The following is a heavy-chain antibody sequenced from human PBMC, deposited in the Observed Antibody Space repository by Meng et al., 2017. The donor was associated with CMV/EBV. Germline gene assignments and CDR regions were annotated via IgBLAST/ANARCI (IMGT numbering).Heavy chain of an antibody. CDR3: ARTPSYSGSQRPFDY. CDR1: GYTFTGYY. D-gene: IGHD1-26*01. Sequence: QAVRSVCGVNKPGAAVKVSCKASGYTFTGYYMHWVRQAPGQGLEWMGWINPNSGGTNYAQKFQGRVTMTRDTSISTAYMELSRLRSDDTAVYYCARTPSYSGSQRPFDYWGQGTLVTVSS. CDR2: INPNSGGT. V-gene: IGHV1-2*02. J-gene: IGHJ4*02.